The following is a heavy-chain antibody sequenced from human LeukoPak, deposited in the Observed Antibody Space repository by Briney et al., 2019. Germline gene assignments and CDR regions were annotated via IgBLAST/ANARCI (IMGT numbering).Heavy chain of an antibody. J-gene: IGHJ3*02. D-gene: IGHD3-22*01. CDR1: GFTFSSYW. V-gene: IGHV3-7*01. Sequence: GGSLRLSCAASGFTFSSYWMSWVRQAPGKGLEWVANIKQDGSEKYYVDSVKGRFAISRDNAKNSLYLQMNSLRAEDTAVYYCARDSVTMIVWDDAFDIWGQGTMVTVSS. CDR2: IKQDGSEK. CDR3: ARDSVTMIVWDDAFDI.